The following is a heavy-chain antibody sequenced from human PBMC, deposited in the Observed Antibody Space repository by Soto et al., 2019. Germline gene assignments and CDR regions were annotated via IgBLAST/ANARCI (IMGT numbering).Heavy chain of an antibody. Sequence: PGGSLRLSCAASGFTFSSYAMSWVRQAKGKGLEWVSAISGSGGSTYYADSVMGRFTISRDNSKNTLYLQMNSLRSEDTAVYYCAKVPAPGPSSGPFDYWGQGTLVTVSS. D-gene: IGHD3-22*01. CDR1: GFTFSSYA. CDR2: ISGSGGST. CDR3: AKVPAPGPSSGPFDY. J-gene: IGHJ4*02. V-gene: IGHV3-23*01.